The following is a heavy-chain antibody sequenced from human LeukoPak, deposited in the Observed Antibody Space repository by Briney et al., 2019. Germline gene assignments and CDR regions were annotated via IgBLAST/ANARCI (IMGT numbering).Heavy chain of an antibody. CDR1: GYAFTSYG. D-gene: IGHD5-12*01. CDR3: AREQASGYDSYFDY. J-gene: IGHJ4*02. V-gene: IGHV1-18*01. CDR2: ISAYNGNT. Sequence: ASVKVSCKASGYAFTSYGISWVRQAPGQGLEWMGWISAYNGNTNYAQKLQGRVTMTTDTSTSTAYMELRSLRSDDTAVYYCAREQASGYDSYFDYWGQGTLVTVSS.